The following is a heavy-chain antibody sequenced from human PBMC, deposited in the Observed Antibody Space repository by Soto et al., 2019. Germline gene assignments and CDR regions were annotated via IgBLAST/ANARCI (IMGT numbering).Heavy chain of an antibody. D-gene: IGHD3-22*01. Sequence: PSETLSLTCTVSGGSISSSSYYWGWIRQPPGKGLEWIGSIYYSGSTYYNPSLKSRVTISVDTSKNQFSLKLSSVTAADTAVYYCARLIEDYYDSSGPPGGVWFDPWGQGTLVTVSS. CDR3: ARLIEDYYDSSGPPGGVWFDP. CDR2: IYYSGST. CDR1: GGSISSSSYY. J-gene: IGHJ5*02. V-gene: IGHV4-39*01.